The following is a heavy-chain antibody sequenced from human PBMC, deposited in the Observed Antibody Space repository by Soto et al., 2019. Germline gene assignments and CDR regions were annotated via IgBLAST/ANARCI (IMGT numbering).Heavy chain of an antibody. CDR2: ISHDGNNR. V-gene: IGHV3-30-3*01. D-gene: IGHD6-25*01. CDR1: RFTLSSYA. J-gene: IGHJ3*02. Sequence: QVQLVESGGGVVQPGGSLRLSCAASRFTLSSYAMYWVRQVPGKGLEWVGVISHDGNNRYYRDSVKGRFTISRDSSENTLFLEMNSLRAEDTAVYYCARIREAAATGGAFDIWGQGSVVTVSS. CDR3: ARIREAAATGGAFDI.